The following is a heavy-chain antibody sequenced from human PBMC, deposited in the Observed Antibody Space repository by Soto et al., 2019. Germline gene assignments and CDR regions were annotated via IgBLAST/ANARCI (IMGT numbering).Heavy chain of an antibody. CDR3: ASFYVEDFDY. V-gene: IGHV3-30-3*01. J-gene: IGHJ4*02. D-gene: IGHD3-16*02. CDR1: GFTFSSYA. CDR2: ISYDGSNK. Sequence: PGGSLRLSCAGSGFTFSSYAMHWVRQAPGKGLEWVAVISYDGSNKYYADSVKGRFTISRDNSKSRLFLQMNSLRAEDTAVYYCASFYVEDFDYWGRETLVTVSS.